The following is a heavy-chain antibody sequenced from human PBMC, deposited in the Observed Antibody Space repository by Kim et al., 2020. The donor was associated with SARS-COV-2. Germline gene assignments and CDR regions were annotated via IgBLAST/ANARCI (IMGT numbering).Heavy chain of an antibody. V-gene: IGHV3-74*01. J-gene: IGHJ4*02. Sequence: YADCVQGRFTISSDNAKSTRYQQMNSLRAEDTAVYYCASRRYTGTYYYFDYWGQGTLVTVSS. CDR3: ASRRYTGTYYYFDY. D-gene: IGHD1-26*01.